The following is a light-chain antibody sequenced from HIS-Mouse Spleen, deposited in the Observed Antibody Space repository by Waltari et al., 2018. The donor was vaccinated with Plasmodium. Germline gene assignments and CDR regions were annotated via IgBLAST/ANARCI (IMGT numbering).Light chain of an antibody. CDR3: SSYAGSNNLV. CDR1: SSDVGGYNY. J-gene: IGLJ2*01. Sequence: QSALPQPPSASGSPGQSVTISCTGTSSDVGGYNYLSWYQQPPGKAPKLMIYEVSKRPSGVPDRFSGSKSGNTASLTVSGLQAEDEADYYCSSYAGSNNLVFGGGTKLTVL. V-gene: IGLV2-8*01. CDR2: EVS.